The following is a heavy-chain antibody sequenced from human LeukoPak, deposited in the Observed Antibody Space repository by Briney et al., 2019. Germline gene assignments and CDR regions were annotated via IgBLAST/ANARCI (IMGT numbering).Heavy chain of an antibody. CDR3: ARDSCSGGSCYHYYYYGMDV. CDR2: ISSSSYI. D-gene: IGHD2-15*01. Sequence: GGSLRLSCAASGFTFSSYSMNWVRQAPGKGLEWVSSISSSSYIYYADSVKGRFTISRDNAKNSLYLQMNSLRAEDTAVYYCARDSCSGGSCYHYYYYGMDVWGQGATVTVSS. CDR1: GFTFSSYS. J-gene: IGHJ6*02. V-gene: IGHV3-21*01.